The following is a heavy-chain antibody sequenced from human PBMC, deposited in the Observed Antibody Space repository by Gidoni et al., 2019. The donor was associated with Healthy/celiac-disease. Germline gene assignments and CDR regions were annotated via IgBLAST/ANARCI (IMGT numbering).Heavy chain of an antibody. CDR1: GFTFSSYA. Sequence: EVQLLESGGGLVQPGGSLRLSCAASGFTFSSYAMSWVRQAPGKGLEWVSAISGSGGSTYYADSVKGRFTISRDNSKNTLYLQMNSLRAEDTAVYYCAKGQYSGSYWRPRSPPLDYWGQGTLVTVSS. V-gene: IGHV3-23*01. CDR2: ISGSGGST. CDR3: AKGQYSGSYWRPRSPPLDY. J-gene: IGHJ4*02. D-gene: IGHD1-26*01.